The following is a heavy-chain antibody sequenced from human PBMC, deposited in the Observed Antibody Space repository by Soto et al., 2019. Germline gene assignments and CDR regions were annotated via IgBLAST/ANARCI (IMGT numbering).Heavy chain of an antibody. CDR1: GYTLTELS. Sequence: ASVKVSCKVSGYTLTELSMHWVRQAPGKGLEWMGGFDPEDGETIYAQKFQGRVTMTEDTSTDTAYMELSSLRSEDTAVYYCATLSGYDSGPRFEYYYYMDVWGKGTTVTVSS. CDR3: ATLSGYDSGPRFEYYYYMDV. CDR2: FDPEDGET. J-gene: IGHJ6*03. D-gene: IGHD5-12*01. V-gene: IGHV1-24*01.